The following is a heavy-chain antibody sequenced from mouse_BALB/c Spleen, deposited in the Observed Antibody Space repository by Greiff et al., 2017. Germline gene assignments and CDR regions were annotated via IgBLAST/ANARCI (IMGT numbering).Heavy chain of an antibody. D-gene: IGHD1-1*01. J-gene: IGHJ3*01. V-gene: IGHV5-9-3*01. CDR3: ASHYYGSSYGFAY. Sequence: EVQVVESGGGLVKPGGSLKLSCAASGFTFSSYAMSWVRQTPEKRLEWVATISSGGSYTYYPDSVKGRFTISRDNAKNTLYLQMSGLRSEDTAMYYCASHYYGSSYGFAYWGQGTLVTVSA. CDR2: ISSGGSYT. CDR1: GFTFSSYA.